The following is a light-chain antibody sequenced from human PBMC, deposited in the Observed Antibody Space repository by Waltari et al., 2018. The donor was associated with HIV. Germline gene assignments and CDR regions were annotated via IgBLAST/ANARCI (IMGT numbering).Light chain of an antibody. CDR2: ADR. J-gene: IGLJ2*01. CDR3: QLWDSSTVI. CDR1: YIGTKS. Sequence: SYEVTQSLSVSVALGQTAKITCGGNYIGTKSVHWYPQKPGQAPVLVIYADRGRPAGGPDRFSGSSSGNTATLTISGVQSGDEADYYCQLWDSSTVIFGGGTKLTVL. V-gene: IGLV3-9*01.